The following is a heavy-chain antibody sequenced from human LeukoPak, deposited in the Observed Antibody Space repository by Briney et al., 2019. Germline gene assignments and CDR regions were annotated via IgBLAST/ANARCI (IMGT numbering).Heavy chain of an antibody. Sequence: GGSLRLSCAASGFTFSSYGMSWVRQASGKGLEWDSAISAGGGSTYYADSVKGRFTITRDNSKNTLYLQMNSLVAEDTAVYYCARGFIDNRGYSPRSSFDSWGQGSLVTVSS. CDR2: ISAGGGST. D-gene: IGHD3-22*01. V-gene: IGHV3-23*01. CDR3: ARGFIDNRGYSPRSSFDS. CDR1: GFTFSSYG. J-gene: IGHJ4*02.